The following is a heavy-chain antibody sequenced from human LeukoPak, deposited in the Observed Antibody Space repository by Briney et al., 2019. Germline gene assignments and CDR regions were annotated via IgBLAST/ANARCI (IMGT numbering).Heavy chain of an antibody. CDR3: ASGVFSVSMDV. J-gene: IGHJ6*03. Sequence: PGGSLRLSCAASGFTFSSYEMNWVRQAPGKGLVLVSRINSDGSSTSYADSVKGRFTISRDNAKNTLYLQMNSLRAEDTAVYYCASGVFSVSMDVWGKGTTVTVSS. D-gene: IGHD2/OR15-2a*01. CDR1: GFTFSSYE. V-gene: IGHV3-74*01. CDR2: INSDGSST.